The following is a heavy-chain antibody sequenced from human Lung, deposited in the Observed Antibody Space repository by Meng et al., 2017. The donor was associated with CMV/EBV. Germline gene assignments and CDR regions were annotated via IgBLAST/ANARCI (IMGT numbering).Heavy chain of an antibody. CDR2: ISSSCSTI. Sequence: GVSLRLXCAASGFTFSSYEMNWVRQAPGKGLEWVSYISSSCSTIYYSDSVKGRFTISRDNAKNSLYLQMNSPRAEDTAVYYCARTRFFDWLLYPFDNWGQGXLVTVSS. D-gene: IGHD3-9*01. V-gene: IGHV3-48*03. CDR3: ARTRFFDWLLYPFDN. CDR1: GFTFSSYE. J-gene: IGHJ4*02.